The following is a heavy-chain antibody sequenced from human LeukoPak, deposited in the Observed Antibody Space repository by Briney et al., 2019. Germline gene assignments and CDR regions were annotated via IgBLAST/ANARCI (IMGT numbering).Heavy chain of an antibody. D-gene: IGHD3-10*01. CDR3: ERDNGEGYFGSGSFDY. CDR2: ISYDASEK. J-gene: IGHJ4*02. Sequence: AARSLRLSCAASGFTFSSYSMHWVRQVPGKGLDWVTRISYDASEKYYADSVKGRFTISRDNSKNTLHLQMNSLRTEDTALYYCERDNGEGYFGSGSFDYWGQGILVIVSS. V-gene: IGHV3-30*04. CDR1: GFTFSSYS.